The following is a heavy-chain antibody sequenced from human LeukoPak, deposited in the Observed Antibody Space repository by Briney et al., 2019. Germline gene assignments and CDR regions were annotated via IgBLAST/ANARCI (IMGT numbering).Heavy chain of an antibody. CDR1: GFTFSSYW. D-gene: IGHD3-3*01. CDR3: ARVPGYDFWSGYYYTPMHPYYFDY. V-gene: IGHV3-7*04. Sequence: GGSLRLSCAASGFTFSSYWMSWVRQAPGKGLEWVANIKQDGSEKYYVDSVKGRFTISRDNAKNSLYLQVNSLRAEDTAVYYCARVPGYDFWSGYYYTPMHPYYFDYWGQGTLVTVSS. CDR2: IKQDGSEK. J-gene: IGHJ4*02.